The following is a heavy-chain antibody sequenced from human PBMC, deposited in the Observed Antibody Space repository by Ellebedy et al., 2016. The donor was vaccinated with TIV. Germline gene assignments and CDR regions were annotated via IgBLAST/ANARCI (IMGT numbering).Heavy chain of an antibody. Sequence: GGSLRLSCAASGFTFSSYWMSWARQAPGKGLEWVANIKQDGSEKYYVDSVKGRFTISRDNAKNSLYLQMNSLRAEDTAVYYCARDATDYYDSSGYYWPSNFDYWGQGTLVTVSS. CDR3: ARDATDYYDSSGYYWPSNFDY. V-gene: IGHV3-7*01. CDR1: GFTFSSYW. D-gene: IGHD3-22*01. J-gene: IGHJ4*02. CDR2: IKQDGSEK.